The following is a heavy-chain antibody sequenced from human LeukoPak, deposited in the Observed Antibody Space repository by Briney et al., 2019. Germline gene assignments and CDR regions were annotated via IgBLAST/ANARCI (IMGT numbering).Heavy chain of an antibody. CDR2: TYSDGNT. V-gene: IGHV3-53*01. J-gene: IGHJ4*02. Sequence: GGSLRLSCAVSGFTVSSSYMTWVRQAPGKGLEWVSITYSDGNTYYAESVKGRFTISRDNAKNSLYLQMNSLRAEDTALYYCVRYDFWSGAKGGDYWGQGTLVTVSS. CDR3: VRYDFWSGAKGGDY. D-gene: IGHD3-3*01. CDR1: GFTVSSSY.